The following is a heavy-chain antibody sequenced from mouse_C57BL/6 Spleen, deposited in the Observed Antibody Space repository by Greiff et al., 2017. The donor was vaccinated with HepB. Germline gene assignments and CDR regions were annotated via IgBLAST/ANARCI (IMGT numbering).Heavy chain of an antibody. CDR1: GFTFTDYY. J-gene: IGHJ2*01. Sequence: EVKLQESGGGLVQPGGSLSLSCAASGFTFTDYYMSWVRQPPGKALEWLGFIRNKANGYTTEYSASVKGRFTISRDNSQSILYLQMNALRAEDSATYYCARDALRYLDYWGQGTTLTVSS. V-gene: IGHV7-3*01. CDR3: ARDALRYLDY. CDR2: IRNKANGYTT.